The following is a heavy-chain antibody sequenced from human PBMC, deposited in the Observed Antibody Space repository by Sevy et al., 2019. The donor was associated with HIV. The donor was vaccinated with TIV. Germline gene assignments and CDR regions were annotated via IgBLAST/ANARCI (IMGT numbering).Heavy chain of an antibody. CDR3: VRGPNCGVGGCQQISPYCLDV. CDR2: IRNRPNRYTT. J-gene: IGHJ6*03. D-gene: IGHD2-21*01. V-gene: IGHV3-72*01. Sequence: GGSLRLSCAASGFAFSDHYVDWVRQAPGKGLEWVGRIRNRPNRYTTEYAASVEGGFTISRDDSRNSLYLQMNSLKTEDSAVYYCVRGPNCGVGGCQQISPYCLDVWGIGATVTVSS. CDR1: GFAFSDHY.